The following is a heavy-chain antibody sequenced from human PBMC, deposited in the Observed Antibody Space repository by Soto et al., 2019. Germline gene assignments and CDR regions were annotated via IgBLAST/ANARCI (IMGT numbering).Heavy chain of an antibody. CDR3: AKGVSDYRYYYYGMDV. Sequence: PGGSLRLSCAASGFTFSSYGMHWVRQAPGKGLEWVAVIWYDGSNKYYADSVKGRFTISRDNSKNTLYLQMSSLRAEDTAVYYCAKGVSDYRYYYYGMDVWGQGTTVTVSS. V-gene: IGHV3-33*06. J-gene: IGHJ6*02. CDR2: IWYDGSNK. CDR1: GFTFSSYG. D-gene: IGHD4-17*01.